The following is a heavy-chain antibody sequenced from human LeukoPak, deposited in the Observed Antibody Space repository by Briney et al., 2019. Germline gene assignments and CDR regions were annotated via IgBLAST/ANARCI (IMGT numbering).Heavy chain of an antibody. D-gene: IGHD5-24*01. J-gene: IGHJ3*02. Sequence: PWEKVSCKVSVGTFSGYTVVWVRHAPGQGLEWMGTIIPLLGTENFAQKFQGRVIITADKSTSTANMEVRSLRSEDTAVYYCARVRRGGYIQGAFNIWGQGTRVTVSS. CDR2: IIPLLGTE. V-gene: IGHV1-69*08. CDR1: VGTFSGYT. CDR3: ARVRRGGYIQGAFNI.